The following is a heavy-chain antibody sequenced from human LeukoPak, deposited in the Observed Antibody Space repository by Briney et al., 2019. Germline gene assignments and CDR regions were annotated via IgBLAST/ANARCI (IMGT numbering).Heavy chain of an antibody. CDR3: VKVSHYRIAAAGAWWFDP. CDR2: ISSNGGST. Sequence: PGGSLRLSCSASGXTFSSYAVHWVRQAPGKGLEYVSAISSNGGSTYYADSVQGSFTISRYNSKNTLYLQMSSLRAEDTAVYYCVKVSHYRIAAAGAWWFDPWGQGTLVSVP. D-gene: IGHD6-13*01. J-gene: IGHJ5*02. V-gene: IGHV3-64D*06. CDR1: GXTFSSYA.